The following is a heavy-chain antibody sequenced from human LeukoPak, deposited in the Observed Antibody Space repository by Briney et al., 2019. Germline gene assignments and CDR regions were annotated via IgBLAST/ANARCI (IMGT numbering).Heavy chain of an antibody. J-gene: IGHJ5*02. CDR1: EYSFVSYY. V-gene: IGHV1-46*01. CDR3: TRDRPHNWFDP. Sequence: SVKVSCKAPEYSFVSYYIHWVRQAPGEGLEWVGLIHPNDGIRNYAQKFQDRVTMTVDRSTTTFYMELSSLTSEDTAVYYCTRDRPHNWFDPWGQGTLVTVSP. CDR2: IHPNDGIR.